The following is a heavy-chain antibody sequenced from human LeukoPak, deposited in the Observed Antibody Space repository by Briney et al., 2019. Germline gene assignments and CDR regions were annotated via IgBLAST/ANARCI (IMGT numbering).Heavy chain of an antibody. Sequence: GGSLRLSCPASGFTFSSYGMHWVRQAPGKGLEWVAVISYDGSNKYYADSVKGRFTISRENSKNTLYLQMNSLRAEDTAVYYCAKDRLITFGGAQVGHWGQGTMVTVSS. CDR3: AKDRLITFGGAQVGH. CDR1: GFTFSSYG. D-gene: IGHD3-16*01. CDR2: ISYDGSNK. V-gene: IGHV3-30*18. J-gene: IGHJ3*01.